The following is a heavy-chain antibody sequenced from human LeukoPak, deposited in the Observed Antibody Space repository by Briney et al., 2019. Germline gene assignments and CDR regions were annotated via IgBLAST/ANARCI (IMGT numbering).Heavy chain of an antibody. CDR2: ISSSGSTI. V-gene: IGHV3-11*01. J-gene: IGHJ5*02. Sequence: GGSLRLSCAASGFTFSDYYMSWIRQAPGKGLEWVSYISSSGSTIYYADSVKGRFTISRDNAKNSLYLQMNSLRAEDTAVYYCARDSRSYYDFWSGLNWFDPWGQGTLVTASS. D-gene: IGHD3-3*01. CDR3: ARDSRSYYDFWSGLNWFDP. CDR1: GFTFSDYY.